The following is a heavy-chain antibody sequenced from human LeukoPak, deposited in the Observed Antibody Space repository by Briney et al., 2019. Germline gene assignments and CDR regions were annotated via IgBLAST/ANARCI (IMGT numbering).Heavy chain of an antibody. CDR3: ARGNLYYDFWSGYYTFNWFDP. CDR2: MXPNSGNT. J-gene: IGHJ5*02. V-gene: IGHV1-8*03. D-gene: IGHD3-3*01. Sequence: XGXEXXGXMXPNSGNTGYAQKFQGRVTITRNTSISTAYMELSSLRSEDTAVYYCARGNLYYDFWSGYYTFNWFDPWGQGTLVTVSS.